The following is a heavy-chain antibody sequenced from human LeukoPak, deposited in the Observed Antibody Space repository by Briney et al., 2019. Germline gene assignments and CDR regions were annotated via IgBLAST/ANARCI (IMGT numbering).Heavy chain of an antibody. CDR2: IKQDGSET. CDR3: ARVYSSLWAPSFDY. Sequence: GGSLRLSCAASGFTFSGHWMDWVRQAPGKGLEWVANIKQDGSETYYVGSVKGRFTISGDNAKNSLFLQMNSLRAEDTAVYYCARVYSSLWAPSFDYWGQGALVTVSS. CDR1: GFTFSGHW. V-gene: IGHV3-7*05. J-gene: IGHJ4*02. D-gene: IGHD3-22*01.